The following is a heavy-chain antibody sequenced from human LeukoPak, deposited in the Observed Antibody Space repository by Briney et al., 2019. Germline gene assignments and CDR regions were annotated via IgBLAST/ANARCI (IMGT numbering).Heavy chain of an antibody. CDR1: GFTFSSLA. CDR3: AKMMAGVAGMPNC. CDR2: ISESGTNT. V-gene: IGHV3-23*01. D-gene: IGHD6-19*01. J-gene: IGHJ4*02. Sequence: TGGSLRLSCAASGFTFSSLAKPWAGRAPGKGLGWGSAISESGTNTYYTDSVRGRFTISRDKSKNTFYLHMNSLRADDTAVYYCAKMMAGVAGMPNCWGQGTLVTVFS.